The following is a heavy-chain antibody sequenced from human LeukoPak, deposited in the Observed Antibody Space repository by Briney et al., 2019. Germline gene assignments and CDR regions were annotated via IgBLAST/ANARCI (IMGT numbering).Heavy chain of an antibody. CDR3: ARVKDFWGGYALDY. D-gene: IGHD3-3*01. CDR2: INSDGSST. J-gene: IGHJ4*02. Sequence: GGSLRLSCAASGFTFSSYWMHWVRQVPGKGLVWVSRINSDGSSTSYADSVKGRFTISRDNAKNTLYLQMNSLRAEDTAVYYCARVKDFWGGYALDYWGQGTLVTVSS. V-gene: IGHV3-74*01. CDR1: GFTFSSYW.